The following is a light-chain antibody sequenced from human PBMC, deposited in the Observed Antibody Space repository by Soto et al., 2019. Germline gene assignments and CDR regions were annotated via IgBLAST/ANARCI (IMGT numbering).Light chain of an antibody. J-gene: IGKJ5*01. CDR1: QGLSSY. CDR2: AAS. V-gene: IGKV1-9*01. CDR3: QQLNSYLSIT. Sequence: IQLTQFPSSLSASVGDRVTITCRASQGLSSYLAWYQQKPGKAPKLLIYAASTLQSGVPSRFSGSGSGTDFTLTISSLQPEDVATYYCQQLNSYLSITFGQGTRLEIK.